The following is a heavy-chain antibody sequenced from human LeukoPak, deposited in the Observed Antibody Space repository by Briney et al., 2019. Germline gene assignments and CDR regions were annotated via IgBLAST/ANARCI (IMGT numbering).Heavy chain of an antibody. CDR2: IYYSGST. D-gene: IGHD3-10*01. J-gene: IGHJ4*02. V-gene: IGHV4-59*01. CDR1: GGSTSSYY. Sequence: SETLSLTCTVSGGSTSSYYWSWIRQPPGKGLEWIGYIYYSGSTNYNPSLKSRITISVDTSKNQFSLKLSSVTAADTAVYYCARGWHYGSGSYQFDYWGQGTLVTVSS. CDR3: ARGWHYGSGSYQFDY.